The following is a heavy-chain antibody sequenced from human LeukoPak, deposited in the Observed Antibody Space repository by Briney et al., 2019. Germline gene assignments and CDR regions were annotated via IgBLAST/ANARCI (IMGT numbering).Heavy chain of an antibody. J-gene: IGHJ6*02. D-gene: IGHD1-26*01. CDR1: GYSISSGYY. V-gene: IGHV4-38-2*02. CDR2: IYHSGST. Sequence: SATLSLTCTVSGYSISSGYYWGWIRQPPGKGLEWIGSIYHSGSTYYNPSLKSRVTISVDTSKNQFSLKLSSVTAADTAVYYCARWWELLPYYYGMDVWGQGTTVTVSS. CDR3: ARWWELLPYYYGMDV.